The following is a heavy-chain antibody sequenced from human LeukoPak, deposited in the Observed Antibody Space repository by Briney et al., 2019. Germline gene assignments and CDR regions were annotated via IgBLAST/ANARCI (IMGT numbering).Heavy chain of an antibody. Sequence: GGSLRLSCAASGFTFSNYAMSWVRQAPGKGLEWVSAIVGSGGATYYADSVKGRFTISRDNSKNTLSLQLSSLRAEDTAVYYCAKDGAWLRFDDWGQGILVTVSS. J-gene: IGHJ4*02. CDR2: IVGSGGAT. V-gene: IGHV3-23*01. CDR1: GFTFSNYA. D-gene: IGHD5-12*01. CDR3: AKDGAWLRFDD.